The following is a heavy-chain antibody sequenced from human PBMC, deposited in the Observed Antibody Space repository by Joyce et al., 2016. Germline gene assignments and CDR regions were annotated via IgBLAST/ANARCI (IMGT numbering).Heavy chain of an antibody. Sequence: QVQLQESGPGLVKPSETLSLNCTVSGGSISTRSFSWGWIRQSPAKGLEWIGSISYSGSTHNNPSLKSRVTISLDTSKKQFSLKLTSLSPADTAVYYCAREAGYFGMDVWGQGTTVTVSS. CDR3: AREAGYFGMDV. CDR2: ISYSGST. J-gene: IGHJ6*02. V-gene: IGHV4-39*07. CDR1: GGSISTRSFS.